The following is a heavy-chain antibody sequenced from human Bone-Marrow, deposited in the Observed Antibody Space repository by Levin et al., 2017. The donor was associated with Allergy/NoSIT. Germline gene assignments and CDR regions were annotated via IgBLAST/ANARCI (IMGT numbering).Heavy chain of an antibody. V-gene: IGHV3-9*01. D-gene: IGHD6-13*01. CDR3: AKDIVIAAAPNYYFYFGMDV. CDR2: ISWNSGNI. CDR1: GFNFDDYG. Sequence: GGSLRLSCTATGFNFDDYGMHWVRQAPGKGLEWVSGISWNSGNIGYADSVKGRFTISRDNAKNSLYLQMNNLLPEDTALYYCAKDIVIAAAPNYYFYFGMDVWGQGTTVTVSS. J-gene: IGHJ6*02.